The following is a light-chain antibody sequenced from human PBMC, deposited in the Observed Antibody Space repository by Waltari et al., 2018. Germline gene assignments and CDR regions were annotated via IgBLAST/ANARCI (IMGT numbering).Light chain of an antibody. CDR3: QQYYNTPLT. CDR1: QSILYSSNNKNS. J-gene: IGKJ4*01. CDR2: WAS. Sequence: DIVMTQSPDPLAVSMGARATINCKSSQSILYSSNNKNSLAWYQQKGAQPPKLLIDWASARQSGVPDRLSGSGSGTDFTLTISSLQAEDVAVDYCQQYYNTPLTFGGGTKVEIK. V-gene: IGKV4-1*01.